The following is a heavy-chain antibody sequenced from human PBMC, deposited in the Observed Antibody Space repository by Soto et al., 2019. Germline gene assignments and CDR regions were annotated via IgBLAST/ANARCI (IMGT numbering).Heavy chain of an antibody. CDR3: ARDSLPFQLGYFDY. CDR1: GFTFSSYS. J-gene: IGHJ4*02. V-gene: IGHV3-21*01. Sequence: PGGSLRLSCAASGFTFSSYSMNWVRQAPGKGLEWVSSISSSSSYIYYADSVKGRFTISRDNAKNSLYLQMNSLRAEDTAVYYCARDSLPFQLGYFDYWGQGTLGTVSS. D-gene: IGHD2-2*01. CDR2: ISSSSSYI.